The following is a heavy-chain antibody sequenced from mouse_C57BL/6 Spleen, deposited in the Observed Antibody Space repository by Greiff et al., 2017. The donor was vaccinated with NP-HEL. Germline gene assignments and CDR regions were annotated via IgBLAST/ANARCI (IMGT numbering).Heavy chain of an antibody. CDR2: IYPGDGDT. Sequence: VQLQQSGPELVKPGASVKISCKASGYAFSSSWMNWVKQRPGKGLEWIGRIYPGDGDTNYNGKFKGKATLTADKSSSTAYMQLSSLTSEDSAVYFCARSFCDGSFDYWGQGTTLTVSS. J-gene: IGHJ2*01. V-gene: IGHV1-82*01. D-gene: IGHD2-3*01. CDR1: GYAFSSSW. CDR3: ARSFCDGSFDY.